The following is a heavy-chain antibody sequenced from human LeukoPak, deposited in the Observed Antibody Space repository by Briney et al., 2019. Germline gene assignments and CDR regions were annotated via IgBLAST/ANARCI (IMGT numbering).Heavy chain of an antibody. CDR1: GFTFSSYS. D-gene: IGHD5-18*01. CDR3: AKDQKRGYSYGYLFYYYYMDV. CDR2: ISSSSSYI. V-gene: IGHV3-21*01. Sequence: GGSLRLSCAASGFTFSSYSMNWVRQAPGKGLEWVSSISSSSSYIYYADSVKGRFTISRDNAKNSLYLQRSSLRAEDTAVYYCAKDQKRGYSYGYLFYYYYMDVWGKGTTVTISS. J-gene: IGHJ6*03.